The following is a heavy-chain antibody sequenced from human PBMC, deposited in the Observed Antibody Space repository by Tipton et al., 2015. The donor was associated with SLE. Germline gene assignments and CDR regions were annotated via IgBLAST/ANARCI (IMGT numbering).Heavy chain of an antibody. CDR1: GFTFSSYS. J-gene: IGHJ4*02. V-gene: IGHV3-48*01. Sequence: SLRLSCAASGFTFSSYSMNWVRQAPGKGLEWISYISTSSSTMYYAKSVKGRFTISRANAKNSLYLQMNSLRAEDTAVYYCARADGYGYHNWGQGTLVIVSS. CDR3: ARADGYGYHN. D-gene: IGHD5-12*01. CDR2: ISTSSSTM.